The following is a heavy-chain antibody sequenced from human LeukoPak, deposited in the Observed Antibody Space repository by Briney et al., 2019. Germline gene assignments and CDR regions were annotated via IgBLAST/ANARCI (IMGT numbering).Heavy chain of an antibody. V-gene: IGHV4-38-2*02. CDR3: ARGATVTTPFDY. CDR2: IYHSGST. Sequence: PSETLSLTCTVSGGSISSYYWSWIRQPPGKGLEWIGSIYHSGSTYYNPSLKSRVTISVDTSKNQFSLKLSSVTAADTAVYYCARGATVTTPFDYWGQGTLVTVSS. D-gene: IGHD4-17*01. J-gene: IGHJ4*02. CDR1: GGSISSYY.